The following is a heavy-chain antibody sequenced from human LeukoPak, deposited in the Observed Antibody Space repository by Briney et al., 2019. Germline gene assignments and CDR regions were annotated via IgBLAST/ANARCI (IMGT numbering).Heavy chain of an antibody. CDR2: ISHTGGSP. Sequence: GGSLRLSCAASEFTFDDYGMSWVRQAPGKGLEWVSSISHTGGSPYYADSVKGRFTVSRDNSENTLYLQMNSLTVDDTAIYYCAKNADRGAYCRGGSCYPYYYYYMDVWGTGTTVTISS. J-gene: IGHJ6*03. CDR1: EFTFDDYG. CDR3: AKNADRGAYCRGGSCYPYYYYYMDV. V-gene: IGHV3-23*01. D-gene: IGHD2-15*01.